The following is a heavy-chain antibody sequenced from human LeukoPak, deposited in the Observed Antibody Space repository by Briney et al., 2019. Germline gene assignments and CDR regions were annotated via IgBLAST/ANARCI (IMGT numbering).Heavy chain of an antibody. J-gene: IGHJ4*02. Sequence: PGGSLRLSCAASGFTFSSYAMHWVRQAPGKGLEWVAVISYDGSNKYYADSVKGRFTISRDNSKNTLYLQTNSLRAEDTAVYYCARAPDSGPDYWGQGTLVTASS. V-gene: IGHV3-30*04. D-gene: IGHD5-12*01. CDR2: ISYDGSNK. CDR3: ARAPDSGPDY. CDR1: GFTFSSYA.